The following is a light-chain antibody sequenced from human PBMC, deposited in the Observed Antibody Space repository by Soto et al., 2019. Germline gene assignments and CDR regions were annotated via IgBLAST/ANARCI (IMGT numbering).Light chain of an antibody. Sequence: EIVLTQSPATLSLSPGERATLSCRASQSISSSLAWYQQKPGQTPRLLIYDASSRATGFPARFRGSGSGTDFPLTSGSLEPEDFAVYYCQQRSEWPRMFGQGTKVEIK. CDR1: QSISSS. CDR3: QQRSEWPRM. V-gene: IGKV3-11*01. CDR2: DAS. J-gene: IGKJ1*01.